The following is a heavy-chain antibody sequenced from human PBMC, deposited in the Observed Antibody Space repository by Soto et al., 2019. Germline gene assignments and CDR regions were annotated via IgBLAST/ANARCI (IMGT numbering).Heavy chain of an antibody. D-gene: IGHD3-16*01. Sequence: PGGSLRLSCAASGFTFSTYTINWVRQAPGKGLEWAASISSSSRDIFYADSVKDRFTISRDNANSSVDLQMNSLRVGDTAIYYCARGSWGGDGIDVWGQGTTVTVSS. J-gene: IGHJ6*02. V-gene: IGHV3-21*01. CDR3: ARGSWGGDGIDV. CDR1: GFTFSTYT. CDR2: ISSSSRDI.